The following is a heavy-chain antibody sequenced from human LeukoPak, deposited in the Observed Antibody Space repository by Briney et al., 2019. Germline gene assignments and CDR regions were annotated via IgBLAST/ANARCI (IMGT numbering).Heavy chain of an antibody. CDR2: ISAGGGST. J-gene: IGHJ4*02. CDR1: GFTFSTYV. Sequence: GGSLRLSCAGSGFTFSTYVMSWVRQAPGKGLEWVSGISAGGGSTYNADSVKGRFTISRDNSKNTLYLQMNSLRVEDTGIYYCAKASYDYTKYGYDPFDYWGQGTLVTVSS. CDR3: AKASYDYTKYGYDPFDY. V-gene: IGHV3-23*01. D-gene: IGHD4-11*01.